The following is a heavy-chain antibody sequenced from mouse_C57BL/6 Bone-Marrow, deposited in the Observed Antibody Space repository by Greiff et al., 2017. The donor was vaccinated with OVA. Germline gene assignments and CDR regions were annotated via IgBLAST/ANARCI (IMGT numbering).Heavy chain of an antibody. CDR1: GYTFTSYW. J-gene: IGHJ2*01. Sequence: VQLQQSGAELVKPGASVKLSCKASGYTFTSYWMHWVKQRPGQGLEWIGMIHPNSGSTNYNEKFKSKATLTVDKSSSTAYMQLSSLTSEDSAVYYCAIPRGDGYYVDYFDYWGQGTTLTVSS. D-gene: IGHD2-3*01. V-gene: IGHV1-64*01. CDR3: AIPRGDGYYVDYFDY. CDR2: IHPNSGST.